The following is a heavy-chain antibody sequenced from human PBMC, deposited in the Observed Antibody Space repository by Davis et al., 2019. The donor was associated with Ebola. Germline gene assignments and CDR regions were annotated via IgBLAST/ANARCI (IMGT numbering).Heavy chain of an antibody. V-gene: IGHV3-23*01. Sequence: GESLKISCAASGFTFSSYSMNWVRQAPGKGLEWVSRISGSGGDPHYADSVKGRFTISRDNSKNTLYLQMNSLRAEDTAVYYCARPPSREAYFDYWGQGTLVTVSS. CDR1: GFTFSSYS. CDR3: ARPPSREAYFDY. D-gene: IGHD6-6*01. CDR2: ISGSGGDP. J-gene: IGHJ4*02.